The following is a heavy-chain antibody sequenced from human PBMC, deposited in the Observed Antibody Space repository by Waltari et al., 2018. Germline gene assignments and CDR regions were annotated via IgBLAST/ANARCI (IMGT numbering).Heavy chain of an antibody. CDR3: ARESQTIGGQLGGFDY. D-gene: IGHD6-6*01. J-gene: IGHJ4*02. CDR2: IYSGGST. CDR1: GFTVSSNY. Sequence: EVQLVESGGGLIQPGGSLRLSCAASGFTVSSNYMSWFRQAPGKGLEWVSVIYSGGSTYYADSVKGRFTISRDNSKNTLYLQMNSLRAEDTAVYYWARESQTIGGQLGGFDYWGQGTLVTVSS. V-gene: IGHV3-53*01.